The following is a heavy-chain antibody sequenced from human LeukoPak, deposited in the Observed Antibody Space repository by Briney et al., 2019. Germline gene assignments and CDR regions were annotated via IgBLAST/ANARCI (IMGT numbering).Heavy chain of an antibody. CDR2: INPNSGNT. V-gene: IGHV1-2*02. CDR3: AREGAAAEDVNWFDP. Sequence: GASVKVSCKASGYTFTGYYMHWVRQAPGQGLEWMGWINPNSGNTHYAQKFQDRVTMTRDTSISTAYMELNSLRSDDTAVYYCAREGAAAEDVNWFDPWGQGTLSPSPQ. CDR1: GYTFTGYY. D-gene: IGHD6-25*01. J-gene: IGHJ5*02.